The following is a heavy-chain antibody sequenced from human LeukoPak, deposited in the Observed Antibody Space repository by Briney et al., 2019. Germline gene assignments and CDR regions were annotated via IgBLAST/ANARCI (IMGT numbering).Heavy chain of an antibody. CDR1: GGSLSGYY. CDR3: ARRSYNSPFRY. J-gene: IGHJ4*02. Sequence: PSETLSLTCAVYGGSLSGYYWSWIRQPPGKGLEWIGEINHSGSTNYNPSLKSRVTISVDTSKNQFSLKLSSVTAADTAVYYCARRSYNSPFRYWGQGTLVTVSS. CDR2: INHSGST. D-gene: IGHD1-26*01. V-gene: IGHV4-34*01.